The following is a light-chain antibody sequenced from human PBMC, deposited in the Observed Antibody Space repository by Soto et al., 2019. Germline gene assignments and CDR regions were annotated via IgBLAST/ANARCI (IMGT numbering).Light chain of an antibody. CDR1: QSIGSY. CDR2: GAS. J-gene: IGKJ1*01. V-gene: IGKV3D-15*01. CDR3: QQYYNWHPWT. Sequence: EIQMTQSPSTLSASPGDRATISCRASQSIGSYLAWYQQKPGQAPRLLISGASTRASGIPARFSGSGSGTEFTIPIISLQYEDDAVSYCQQYYNWHPWTFGQGTKVDIK.